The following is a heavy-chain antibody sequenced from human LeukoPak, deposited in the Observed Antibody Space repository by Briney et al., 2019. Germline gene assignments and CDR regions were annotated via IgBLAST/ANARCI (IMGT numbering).Heavy chain of an antibody. CDR1: GGSISSGSYY. Sequence: SQTLSLTCTVSGGSISSGSYYWSWIRQPAGKGLEWIGRIYTSGSANYNPSLKSRVTISVDTSKNQFSLKLSSVTAADTAVYYCARDLPIVGATSGWFDPWGQGTLVTVSS. D-gene: IGHD1-26*01. CDR3: ARDLPIVGATSGWFDP. J-gene: IGHJ5*02. V-gene: IGHV4-61*02. CDR2: IYTSGSA.